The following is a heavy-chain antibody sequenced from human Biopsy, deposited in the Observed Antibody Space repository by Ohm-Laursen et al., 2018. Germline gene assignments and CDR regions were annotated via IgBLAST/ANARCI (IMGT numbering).Heavy chain of an antibody. V-gene: IGHV1-18*01. D-gene: IGHD3-10*01. J-gene: IGHJ5*02. Sequence: ASVKVSCNASGYTFTTYAISWVRQAPGQGLEWMGWISTFNGNTNYAQKVQGRVTMTTDTSTSTAYMELRSLRSDDTAVYYCSRGIGSMVRGVIINVNNWFDPWGQGTLVTVSS. CDR1: GYTFTTYA. CDR2: ISTFNGNT. CDR3: SRGIGSMVRGVIINVNNWFDP.